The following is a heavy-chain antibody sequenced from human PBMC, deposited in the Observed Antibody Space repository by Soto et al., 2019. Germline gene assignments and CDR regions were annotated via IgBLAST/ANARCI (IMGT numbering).Heavy chain of an antibody. J-gene: IGHJ6*02. V-gene: IGHV1-18*01. CDR1: CFTFSRYG. CDR3: ARDRDIVVVPAALGIYYYGMDV. D-gene: IGHD2-2*01. CDR2: TNASNGHT. Sequence: ASVKGSWKASCFTFSRYGISWGGQAPGQGVEGVAWTNASNGHTNYAQKLQGRVTMTTDTSTSTAYMELRSLRSDDTAVYYCARDRDIVVVPAALGIYYYGMDVWGQGTTVTVSS.